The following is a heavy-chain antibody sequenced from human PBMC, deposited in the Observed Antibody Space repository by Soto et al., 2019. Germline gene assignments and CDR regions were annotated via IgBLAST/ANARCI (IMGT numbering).Heavy chain of an antibody. D-gene: IGHD3-9*01. CDR1: GSSIRNYY. Sequence: SSETLSLTCTVSGSSIRNYYWSWIRQPPGKGLEWIGSIYHSGNTYYNPSLKTRVTISLDKSKSQFSLKLNSVTAADSAVYFCGRLEGLATISYYFDFWGQGALVTVSS. J-gene: IGHJ4*02. V-gene: IGHV4-59*08. CDR2: IYHSGNT. CDR3: GRLEGLATISYYFDF.